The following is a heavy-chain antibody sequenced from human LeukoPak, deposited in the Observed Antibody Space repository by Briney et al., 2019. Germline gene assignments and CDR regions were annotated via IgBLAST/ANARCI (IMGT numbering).Heavy chain of an antibody. CDR1: GFTFSSYA. V-gene: IGHV3-21*01. J-gene: IGHJ6*02. CDR3: ARGREHTVVVTAYLGLDV. D-gene: IGHD2-21*02. CDR2: ISSSSSSHE. Sequence: GGSLKLSCVASGFTFSSYAMNWVRQAPGKGLEWVACISSSSSSHEYYADFVRGRITITRDNVKNSLYLLINRLRAEDTAVYYCARGREHTVVVTAYLGLDVWGQGTTVTVSS.